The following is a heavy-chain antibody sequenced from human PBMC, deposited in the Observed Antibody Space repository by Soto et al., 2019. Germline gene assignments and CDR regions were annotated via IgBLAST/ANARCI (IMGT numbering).Heavy chain of an antibody. D-gene: IGHD2-2*01. CDR2: ISVSGGTT. J-gene: IGHJ4*02. V-gene: IGHV3-23*01. Sequence: EVQLLESGGGLVQPGGSLRLSCAASGVTFTNYAMSWVRQAPGKGLEWVSGISVSGGTTYYADSVKGRFIVSRDDSKNTLYLQMNTLRAGDTAVYYCAGGDCGSGSCYVLDYWGQGTLVTVSS. CDR1: GVTFTNYA. CDR3: AGGDCGSGSCYVLDY.